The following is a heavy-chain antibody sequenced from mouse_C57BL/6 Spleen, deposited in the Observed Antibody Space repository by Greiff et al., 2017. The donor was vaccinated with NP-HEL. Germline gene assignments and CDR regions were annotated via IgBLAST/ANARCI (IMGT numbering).Heavy chain of an antibody. CDR1: GYTFTGYW. V-gene: IGHV1-9*01. CDR3: ARQESVYYGNYVGAMDY. D-gene: IGHD2-1*01. Sequence: VQLQQSGAELMKPGASVKLSCKATGYTFTGYWIEWVQQRPGHGLEWIGEILPGSGSTNYNEKFKGKATFTADTSSNTAYMQLSSLTTEDSAIYYCARQESVYYGNYVGAMDYWGQGTSVTVSS. J-gene: IGHJ4*01. CDR2: ILPGSGST.